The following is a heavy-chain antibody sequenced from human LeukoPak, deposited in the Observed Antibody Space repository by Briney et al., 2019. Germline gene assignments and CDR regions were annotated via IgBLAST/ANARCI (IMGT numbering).Heavy chain of an antibody. J-gene: IGHJ1*01. D-gene: IGHD2-21*02. CDR3: ARGKVVTAVGRASQYFQH. V-gene: IGHV4-34*01. CDR2: INHSGST. CDR1: GGSFSGYY. Sequence: SETLSLTCAVYGGSFSGYYWSWIRQPPGKGLEWIGEINHSGSTNYNPSLKSRVTISVDTSKNQFSLKLSSVTAADTAVYYCARGKVVTAVGRASQYFQHWGQGTLVTVSS.